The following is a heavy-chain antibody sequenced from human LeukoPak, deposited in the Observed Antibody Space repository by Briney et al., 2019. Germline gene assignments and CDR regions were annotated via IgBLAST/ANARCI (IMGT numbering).Heavy chain of an antibody. CDR2: IYTSGST. J-gene: IGHJ6*03. CDR3: ARHGYSNYGVYYYYYYMDV. V-gene: IGHV4-4*09. D-gene: IGHD4-11*01. CDR1: GGSISSYY. Sequence: SETLSLTCTVSGGSISSYYWSWIRQPPGKGLEWIGYIYTSGSTNYNPSLKSRVTISVDTSKNQFSLKLSSVTAADTAVYYCARHGYSNYGVYYYYYYMDVWGRGTTVTVSS.